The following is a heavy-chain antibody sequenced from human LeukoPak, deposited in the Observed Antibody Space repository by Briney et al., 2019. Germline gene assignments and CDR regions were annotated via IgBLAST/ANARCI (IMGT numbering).Heavy chain of an antibody. D-gene: IGHD3-10*01. V-gene: IGHV1-18*01. CDR1: GYIFTNYG. J-gene: IGHJ4*02. Sequence: ASVKVSCKTSGYIFTNYGVSWVRQAPGQGLEWMGWINVYNGHTIYAQEFQGRVTLTTDTSTSTAHMDLRSLRSDDTAVYYCVRDSDHAPDYWGQGTLVTVSS. CDR2: INVYNGHT. CDR3: VRDSDHAPDY.